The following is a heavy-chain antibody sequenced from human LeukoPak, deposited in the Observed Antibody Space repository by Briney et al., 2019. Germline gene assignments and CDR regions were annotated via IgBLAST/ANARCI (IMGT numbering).Heavy chain of an antibody. CDR3: ARHLKDDYNSDYWYLDL. D-gene: IGHD5-24*01. CDR1: GVSITSSRFY. V-gene: IGHV4-39*01. CDR2: VFYSGKT. J-gene: IGHJ2*01. Sequence: KASETLSLTCTVSGVSITSSRFYWAWLRQSPGKGLEWIVNVFYSGKTYYNPSLRGRVTISVDTSKSQFSLKLNSVAAADTATYYCARHLKDDYNSDYWYLDLWGRGTLITVSS.